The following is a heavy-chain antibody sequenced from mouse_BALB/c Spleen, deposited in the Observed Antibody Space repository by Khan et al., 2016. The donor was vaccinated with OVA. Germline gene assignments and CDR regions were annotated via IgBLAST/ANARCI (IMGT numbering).Heavy chain of an antibody. D-gene: IGHD1-1*01. V-gene: IGHV5-12-1*01. CDR2: ISSGGTTI. Sequence: EVELVESGGGLVKPGGSLKLSCAASGFAFNNYGMSWVRQTPEKRLDWVAYISSGGTTIYYPDTVKGRFTVSRDNAKNTLYLQMSSLKSEDTTRYYCVRLHYYGSNYYFDYWGQGTTLTVS. CDR3: VRLHYYGSNYYFDY. J-gene: IGHJ2*01. CDR1: GFAFNNYG.